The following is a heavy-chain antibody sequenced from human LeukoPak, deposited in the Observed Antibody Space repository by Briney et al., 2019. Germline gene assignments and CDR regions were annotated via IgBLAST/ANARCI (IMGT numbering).Heavy chain of an antibody. V-gene: IGHV1-8*01. CDR1: GYTFTSYD. Sequence: ASVKVSCKASGYTFTSYDINWVRQATGQGLEWMGWMNPNSGNTGYAQKFQGRVTMTRNTSISTAYMELSSLRSEDTAVYYCARENVVVPAAPEWGRFDPWGQGTLVTVSS. J-gene: IGHJ5*02. CDR2: MNPNSGNT. D-gene: IGHD2-2*01. CDR3: ARENVVVPAAPEWGRFDP.